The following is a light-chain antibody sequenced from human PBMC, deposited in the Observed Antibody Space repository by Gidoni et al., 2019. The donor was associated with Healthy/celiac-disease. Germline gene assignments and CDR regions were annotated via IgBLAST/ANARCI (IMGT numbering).Light chain of an antibody. Sequence: AIRMTPSPSSFSASTGDRVTITCRASQGLSSYLAWYQQKPGKAPKLLIYAASTLQSGVPSWFSGSGSGTDFTLTISCLQSEDFATYYCQQYYSYPWTFGQGTKEEIK. J-gene: IGKJ1*01. CDR3: QQYYSYPWT. V-gene: IGKV1-8*01. CDR2: AAS. CDR1: QGLSSY.